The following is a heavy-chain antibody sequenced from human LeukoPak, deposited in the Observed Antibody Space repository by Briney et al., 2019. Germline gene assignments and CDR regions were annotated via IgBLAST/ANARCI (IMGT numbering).Heavy chain of an antibody. Sequence: KPSGTLSLTCTVSGGSISSSSYYWGWIRPPPGKGLEWIGSIYYSGSTYYNPSLKSRVTISVDTSKNQFSLKLSSVTAADTAVYYCAKSTPVEVDYWGQGALVTVSS. J-gene: IGHJ4*02. CDR2: IYYSGST. CDR1: GGSISSSSYY. V-gene: IGHV4-39*01. CDR3: AKSTPVEVDY.